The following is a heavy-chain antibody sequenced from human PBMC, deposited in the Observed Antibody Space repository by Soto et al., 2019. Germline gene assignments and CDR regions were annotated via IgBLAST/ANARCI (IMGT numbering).Heavy chain of an antibody. D-gene: IGHD2-8*01. V-gene: IGHV3-7*01. J-gene: IGHJ4*02. CDR1: GFAFNNYG. Sequence: GGSLRLSCAASGFAFNNYGMSWVRQAPGKRLERVANMKFDGSDEYYVDSVKGRFTISRDNDKRFLHLQMNSLRAEDTAVYYCARDWYCTRTTDCFYFDYWGQGALVTVSS. CDR3: ARDWYCTRTTDCFYFDY. CDR2: MKFDGSDE.